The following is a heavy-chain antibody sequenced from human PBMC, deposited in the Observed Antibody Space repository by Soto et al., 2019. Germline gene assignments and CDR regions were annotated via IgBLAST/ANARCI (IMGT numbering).Heavy chain of an antibody. J-gene: IGHJ4*02. CDR1: GFTFVNAW. Sequence: PGGSLRLSCAASGFTFVNAWMSWVRQAPGKGLEWVGRVKSKTDGGTTDYPAPVKGRFTISRDDSKNTLYLHMNSLKTEATAVCYCGTVGEVPPKYLDFWGQGTQVTVCS. D-gene: IGHD2-2*01. V-gene: IGHV3-15*07. CDR2: VKSKTDGGTT. CDR3: GTVGEVPPKYLDF.